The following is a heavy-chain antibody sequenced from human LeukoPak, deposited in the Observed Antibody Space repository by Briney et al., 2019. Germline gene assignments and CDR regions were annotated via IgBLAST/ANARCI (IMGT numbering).Heavy chain of an antibody. CDR1: GFTVSSSY. J-gene: IGHJ4*02. CDR2: IHSGGKT. CDR3: TRDLNSGGSC. D-gene: IGHD2-15*01. V-gene: IGHV3-53*01. Sequence: GGSLRLSCAASGFTVSSSYMSWVRQAPGKGLEWVSVIHSGGKTYYADSVKGRFSISRDNSKNTLYLQMNSLRAQDTAVYYCTRDLNSGGSCWGQGALITVSS.